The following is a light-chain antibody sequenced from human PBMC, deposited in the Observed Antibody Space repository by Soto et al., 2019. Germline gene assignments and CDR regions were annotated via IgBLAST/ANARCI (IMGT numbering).Light chain of an antibody. CDR1: SSNIGNNY. V-gene: IGLV1-51*02. CDR2: ENN. CDR3: GTWDSSLSAVYV. J-gene: IGLJ1*01. Sequence: QSLLPQPPSVSAAPGQKVTISCSGSSSNIGNNYVSWYQQLPGTAPKLLIYENNKRPSGIPDRFSGSKSGTSATLGITGLQTGDEADYYCGTWDSSLSAVYVFGTGTKVTVL.